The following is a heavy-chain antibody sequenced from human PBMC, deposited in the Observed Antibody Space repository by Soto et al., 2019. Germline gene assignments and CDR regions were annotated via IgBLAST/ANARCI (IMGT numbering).Heavy chain of an antibody. V-gene: IGHV3-30*18. J-gene: IGHJ4*02. D-gene: IGHD2-15*01. CDR3: AKDRTVALVAAAFDY. Sequence: QVQLVESGGGVVQPGRSLRLSCAASGFTFSSYGVHWVRQAPGKGLEWVAVISYDGSNKYYADSVKGRFTISRDNSKNTLYLQMNSLRAEDTPVYYCAKDRTVALVAAAFDYWGQGTLVTVSS. CDR2: ISYDGSNK. CDR1: GFTFSSYG.